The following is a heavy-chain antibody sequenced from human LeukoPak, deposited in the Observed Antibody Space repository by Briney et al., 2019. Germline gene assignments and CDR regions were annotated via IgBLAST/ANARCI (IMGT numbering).Heavy chain of an antibody. Sequence: SETLSLTCAVYGGSFSGYYWSWIRQPPGKGLEWIGEINHSGSTNYNPSLKSRVTISVDTSKNQFSLKLSSVTAADTAVYYCARLELDTAMTYWGQGTLVTVSS. CDR2: INHSGST. J-gene: IGHJ4*02. D-gene: IGHD5-18*01. CDR3: ARLELDTAMTY. V-gene: IGHV4-34*01. CDR1: GGSFSGYY.